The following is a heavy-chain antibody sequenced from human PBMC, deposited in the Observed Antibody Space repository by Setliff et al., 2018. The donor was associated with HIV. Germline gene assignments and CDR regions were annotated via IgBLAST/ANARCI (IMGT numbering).Heavy chain of an antibody. CDR2: ISAYNGNT. V-gene: IGHV1-18*01. CDR1: GYTFTSYG. D-gene: IGHD6-19*01. J-gene: IGHJ4*02. Sequence: GASVKVSCKASGYTFTSYGISWVRQAPGQGLEWMGWISAYNGNTDYAQKLQGRVTPTTDTSTSTAYMELRSLRSDDTAVYYCARDPPSSGWYRADYWGQGTLVTVSS. CDR3: ARDPPSSGWYRADY.